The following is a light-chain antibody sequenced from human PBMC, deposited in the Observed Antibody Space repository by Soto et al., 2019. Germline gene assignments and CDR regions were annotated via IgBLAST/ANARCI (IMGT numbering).Light chain of an antibody. Sequence: DIQMTQSPSSLSASVGDRVTITCQASQDIDKYLNWYQQKPGKAPKLLIYAASILQSGVPSRFSGSGSGTDFTLTISSLQPEDFATYYCQQADSFPLTFGPGTKVDIK. V-gene: IGKV1-12*01. CDR1: QDIDKY. CDR2: AAS. CDR3: QQADSFPLT. J-gene: IGKJ3*01.